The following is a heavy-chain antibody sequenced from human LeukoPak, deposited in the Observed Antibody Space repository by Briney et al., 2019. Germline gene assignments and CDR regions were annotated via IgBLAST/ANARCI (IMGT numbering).Heavy chain of an antibody. J-gene: IGHJ4*02. CDR2: ISGSGGST. D-gene: IGHD3-22*01. Sequence: QTGGSLRLSCAASGLTFSSYAMSWVRQAPGKGLEWVSAISGSGGSTYYADSVKVRFTISRDNSKNTLYLQMNSLRAEDTAVYYCAKENGYYYDSSVLLGYWGQGTLVTVSS. V-gene: IGHV3-23*01. CDR3: AKENGYYYDSSVLLGY. CDR1: GLTFSSYA.